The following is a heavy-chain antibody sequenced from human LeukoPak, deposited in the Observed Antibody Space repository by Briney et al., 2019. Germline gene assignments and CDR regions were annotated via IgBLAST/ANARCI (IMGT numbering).Heavy chain of an antibody. CDR2: INPSGGST. J-gene: IGHJ6*04. V-gene: IGHV1-46*01. CDR1: GYTFTRYY. D-gene: IGHD1-26*01. CDR3: AGEAQREDYYGMDV. Sequence: ASVKVSCKASGYTFTRYYMHWVRQAPGQGLEWMGIINPSGGSTTYAQKFQGRVTMTRDTSTSTVYMELSSLRSEDTAVYYCAGEAQREDYYGMDVWGKGTTVTVCS.